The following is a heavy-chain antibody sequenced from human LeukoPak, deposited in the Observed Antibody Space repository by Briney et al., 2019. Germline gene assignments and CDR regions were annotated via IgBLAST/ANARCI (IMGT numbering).Heavy chain of an antibody. Sequence: GASVKVSCKASGCTFSSYAISWVRQAPGQGLEWMGRIIPIFGTANYAQKFQGRVTITTDESTSTAYMELSSLRSEDTAVYYCARQGALASDAFDIWGQGTMVTVSS. V-gene: IGHV1-69*05. CDR3: ARQGALASDAFDI. J-gene: IGHJ3*02. CDR2: IIPIFGTA. CDR1: GCTFSSYA.